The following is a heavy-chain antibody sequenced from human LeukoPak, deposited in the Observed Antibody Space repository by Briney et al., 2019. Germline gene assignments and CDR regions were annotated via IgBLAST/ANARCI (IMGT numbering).Heavy chain of an antibody. D-gene: IGHD3-22*01. CDR1: GGSISSGGYY. CDR3: ARDPNYYDSSGYYVFGAFDI. J-gene: IGHJ3*02. CDR2: IYYSGST. Sequence: SETLSLTCTVSGGSISSGGYYWSWIRQHPGKGLEWIGYIYYSGSTYYNPSLKSRVTISVDTSKNQFSLKLSSVTAADTAVYYCARDPNYYDSSGYYVFGAFDIWGQGTMVTVSS. V-gene: IGHV4-31*03.